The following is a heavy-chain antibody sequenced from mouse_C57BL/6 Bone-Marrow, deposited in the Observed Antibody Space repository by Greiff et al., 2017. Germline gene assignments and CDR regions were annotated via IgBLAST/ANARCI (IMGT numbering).Heavy chain of an antibody. Sequence: QVQLQQPGAELVKPGASVKLSCKASGYTFTSYWMQWVKQRPGQGLEWIGEIDPSDSYTNYNQKFKGKATLTVDTSSSTAYMQLSSLTSEDSAVYYRARNMGMDGYYDYWYFDVWGTGTTVTVSS. V-gene: IGHV1-50*01. CDR2: IDPSDSYT. CDR3: ARNMGMDGYYDYWYFDV. J-gene: IGHJ1*03. D-gene: IGHD2-3*01. CDR1: GYTFTSYW.